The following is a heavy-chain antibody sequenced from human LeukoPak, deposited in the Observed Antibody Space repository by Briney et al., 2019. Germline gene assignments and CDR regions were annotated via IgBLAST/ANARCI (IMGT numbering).Heavy chain of an antibody. CDR3: TGGGETDSDWFDP. J-gene: IGHJ5*02. CDR1: GGTFSSQP. V-gene: IGHV1-69*13. Sequence: ASVKVSCKASGGTFSSQPISWVRQAPGQGLEWMGGIIPILGTADYAQKFQGRVTITADESTTTAYMELSSLRPDDTAVYYCTGGGETDSDWFDPWGQGTLVTVSS. CDR2: IIPILGTA. D-gene: IGHD3-10*01.